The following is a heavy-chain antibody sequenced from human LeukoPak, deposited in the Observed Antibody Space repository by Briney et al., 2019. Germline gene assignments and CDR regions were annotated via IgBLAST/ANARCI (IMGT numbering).Heavy chain of an antibody. CDR1: GYTVTELS. J-gene: IGHJ5*02. CDR3: AVSYYGSGSYSHYNWFDP. Sequence: ASVKVSCKVSGYTVTELSMHWVRQAPGKGLEWMGGFDPEDGETIYAQKFQGRVTMTEDTSTDTTYMELSSLRSEDTAVYYCAVSYYGSGSYSHYNWFDPWGQGTLVTVSS. V-gene: IGHV1-24*01. D-gene: IGHD3-10*01. CDR2: FDPEDGET.